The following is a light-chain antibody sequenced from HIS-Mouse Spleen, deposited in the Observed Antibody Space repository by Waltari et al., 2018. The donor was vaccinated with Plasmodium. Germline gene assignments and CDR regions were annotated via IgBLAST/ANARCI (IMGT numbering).Light chain of an antibody. J-gene: IGKJ5*01. Sequence: EIVLTQSPATLSLSPGERATLACRASQSVRSYLAWDQQKPCQAHRLLIYDASNRATGIPARFSGSGSGTDFTLTISSLEPEDFAVYYCQQRSNWPITFGQGTRLEIK. V-gene: IGKV3-11*01. CDR2: DAS. CDR1: QSVRSY. CDR3: QQRSNWPIT.